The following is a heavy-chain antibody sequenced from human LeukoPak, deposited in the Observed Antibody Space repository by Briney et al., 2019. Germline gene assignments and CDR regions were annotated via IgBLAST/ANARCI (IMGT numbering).Heavy chain of an antibody. CDR3: AKDYYYGSGSYQFPGY. CDR2: ISSDGGNK. V-gene: IGHV3-30*18. J-gene: IGHJ4*02. D-gene: IGHD3-10*01. CDR1: GFTFSSYG. Sequence: GGSLRLSCAASGFTFSSYGMHWVRQAPGKGLEWVAFISSDGGNKNYADSVKGRFTISRDNSKNTLYLQMNSLRDEDTAAYYCAKDYYYGSGSYQFPGYWGQGTLVTVPS.